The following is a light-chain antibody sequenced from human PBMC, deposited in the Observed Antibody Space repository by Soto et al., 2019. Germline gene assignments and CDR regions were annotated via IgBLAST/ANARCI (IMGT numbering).Light chain of an antibody. V-gene: IGKV3-20*01. CDR1: QSLSSNY. CDR3: QQYGGSAFT. J-gene: IGKJ3*01. CDR2: GTS. Sequence: EIVLTQSPGTLSLSPGERATLSCRASQSLSSNYLAWYQQKPGQAPRLLISGTSNRATGIPDRFSGSGSGIDFTLTISRLEPDDFAVYYCQQYGGSAFTFGPGTKVDIK.